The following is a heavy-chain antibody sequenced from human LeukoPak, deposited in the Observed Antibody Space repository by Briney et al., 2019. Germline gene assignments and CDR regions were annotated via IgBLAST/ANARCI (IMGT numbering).Heavy chain of an antibody. Sequence: GESLRLSCAASGFTFSSYAMSWVRQAPGKGLERVSAISGSGGSTYYADSVKGRFTISRDNSKSTLFLQMNSLRAEDTAVYYCAKDPRVGSRVATPCHWGQGTLVTVSS. V-gene: IGHV3-23*01. D-gene: IGHD5-24*01. J-gene: IGHJ4*02. CDR2: ISGSGGST. CDR1: GFTFSSYA. CDR3: AKDPRVGSRVATPCH.